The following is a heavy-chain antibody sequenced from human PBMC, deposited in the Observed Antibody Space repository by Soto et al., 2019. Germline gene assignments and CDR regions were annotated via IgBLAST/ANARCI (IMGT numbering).Heavy chain of an antibody. CDR1: GYTFTSYA. Sequence: QVQLVQSGAEVKKPGASVKVSCKASGYTFTSYAMHWVRQAPGQRLEWMGWINAGNGNTKYSQKFQGRVTITRDTSASTAYMELGSLRSEDTAVYYCARDLSVVVVPAAIRGAGMDVWGQGTTVTVSS. V-gene: IGHV1-3*01. CDR2: INAGNGNT. CDR3: ARDLSVVVVPAAIRGAGMDV. D-gene: IGHD2-2*02. J-gene: IGHJ6*02.